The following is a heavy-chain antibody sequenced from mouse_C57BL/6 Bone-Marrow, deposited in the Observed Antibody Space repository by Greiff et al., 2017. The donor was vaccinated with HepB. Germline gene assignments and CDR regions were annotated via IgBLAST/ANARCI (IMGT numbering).Heavy chain of an antibody. J-gene: IGHJ2*01. D-gene: IGHD2-1*01. CDR1: GYTFTNYW. CDR2: IYPGGGYT. Sequence: QVQLQQSGAELVRPGTSVKMSCKASGYTFTNYWIGWAKQRPGHGLEWIGDIYPGGGYTNYNEKFKGKATLTADKSSSTAYMQFSSLTSEDSAIYYCARKAYGNPWNYFDYWGQGTTLTVSS. V-gene: IGHV1-63*01. CDR3: ARKAYGNPWNYFDY.